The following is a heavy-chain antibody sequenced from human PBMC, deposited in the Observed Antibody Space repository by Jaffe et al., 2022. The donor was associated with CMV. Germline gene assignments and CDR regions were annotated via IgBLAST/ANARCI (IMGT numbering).Heavy chain of an antibody. J-gene: IGHJ3*02. CDR2: IRSKAYGGTT. Sequence: EVQLVESGGGLVQPGRSLRLSCTASGFTFGDYAMSWVRQAPGKGLEWVGFIRSKAYGGTTEYAASVKGRFTISRDDSKSIAYLQMNSLKTEDTAVYYCTRFGGSYDAFDIWGQGTMVTVSS. CDR3: TRFGGSYDAFDI. D-gene: IGHD1-26*01. V-gene: IGHV3-49*04. CDR1: GFTFGDYA.